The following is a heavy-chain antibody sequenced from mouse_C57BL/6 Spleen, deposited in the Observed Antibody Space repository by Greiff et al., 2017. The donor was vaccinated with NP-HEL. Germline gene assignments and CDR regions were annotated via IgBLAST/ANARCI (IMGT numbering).Heavy chain of an antibody. D-gene: IGHD2-2*01. CDR3: AREGLWLRPNWYFGV. Sequence: EVKVVESEGGLVQPGSSMKLSCTASGFTFSDYYMAWVRQVPEKGLEWVANINYDGSSTYYLDSLKSRFIISRDNAKNILYLQMSSLKSEDTATYYCAREGLWLRPNWYFGVWGTGTTVTVAS. CDR1: GFTFSDYY. J-gene: IGHJ1*03. CDR2: INYDGSST. V-gene: IGHV5-16*01.